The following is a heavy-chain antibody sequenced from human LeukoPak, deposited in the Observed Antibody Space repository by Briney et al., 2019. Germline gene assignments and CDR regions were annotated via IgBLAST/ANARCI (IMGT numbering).Heavy chain of an antibody. D-gene: IGHD5-24*01. J-gene: IGHJ6*03. CDR3: ARGETMDV. CDR1: DFSFETYW. V-gene: IGHV3-7*01. Sequence: AGGSLRLSCVALDFSFETYWMSWVRQAPGKGPEWVANINEDGSEKHYVGSVRGRFTISRDNADNSLHLQMNSLRPEDMAVYYCARGETMDVWGKGTTVTVSS. CDR2: INEDGSEK.